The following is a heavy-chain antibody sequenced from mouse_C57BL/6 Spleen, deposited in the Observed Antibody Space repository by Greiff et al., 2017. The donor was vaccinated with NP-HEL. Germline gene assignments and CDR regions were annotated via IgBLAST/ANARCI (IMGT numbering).Heavy chain of an antibody. J-gene: IGHJ3*01. D-gene: IGHD2-2*01. CDR3: AREGVYGYDGWFAY. CDR1: GFTFSSYA. CDR2: ISDGGSYT. Sequence: EVQGVESGGGLVKPGGSLKLSCAASGFTFSSYAMSWVRQTPEKRLEWVATISDGGSYTYYPDNVKGRFTISRDNAKNNLYLQKSHLKSEDTAMYYCAREGVYGYDGWFAYWGQRTLVTVSA. V-gene: IGHV5-4*01.